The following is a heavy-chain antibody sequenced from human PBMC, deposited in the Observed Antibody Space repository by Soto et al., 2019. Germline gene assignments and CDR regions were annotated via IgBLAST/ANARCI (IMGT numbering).Heavy chain of an antibody. CDR2: IRFDGSNE. CDR1: GGIFHGYG. V-gene: IGHV3-33*01. Sequence: QEQLVESGGGVVQPGTSLRLSCSVPGGIFHGYGMHWVRQAPGKGLEWVAIIRFDGSNEKYADSVKGRFTISRDNSKNTLYLQMNTLGAEDTAVYYCARDGIGGTVFRGYLDYWGRGTVVTVSS. CDR3: ARDGIGGTVFRGYLDY. J-gene: IGHJ4*02. D-gene: IGHD1-7*01.